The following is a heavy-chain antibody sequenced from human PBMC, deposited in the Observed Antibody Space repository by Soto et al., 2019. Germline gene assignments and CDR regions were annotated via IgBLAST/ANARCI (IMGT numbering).Heavy chain of an antibody. D-gene: IGHD2-15*01. CDR3: ARYCSGGSCLNPPYNWFYP. CDR1: GGSFSGYY. CDR2: INHSGST. Sequence: SETLSLTCAVYGGSFSGYYWSWIRQPPGKGLEWIGEINHSGSTNYNPSLKSRVTISVDTSKNQFSLKLSSVTAADTAVYYCARYCSGGSCLNPPYNWFYPWGQGTLVTVSS. J-gene: IGHJ5*02. V-gene: IGHV4-34*01.